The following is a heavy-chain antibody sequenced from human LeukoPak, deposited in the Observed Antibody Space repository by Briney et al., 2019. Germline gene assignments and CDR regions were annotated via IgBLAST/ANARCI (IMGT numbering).Heavy chain of an antibody. CDR3: ARDYYGSKSSSFDP. V-gene: IGHV1-8*01. Sequence: ASVKVSCKASGHTFTSYDINWVRQATGQGLERLGWMNPNSGNTGYAQNFQGRVTMTRNTSIDTAYMELSSLRYEDTAVYYCARDYYGSKSSSFDPWGQGTLVTVSS. D-gene: IGHD3-10*01. J-gene: IGHJ5*02. CDR2: MNPNSGNT. CDR1: GHTFTSYD.